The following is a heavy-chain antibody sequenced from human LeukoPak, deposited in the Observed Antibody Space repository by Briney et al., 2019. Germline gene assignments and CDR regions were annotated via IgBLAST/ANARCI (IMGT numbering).Heavy chain of an antibody. CDR3: AKDQRSGSYFDY. CDR1: GYTLTELS. V-gene: IGHV1-24*01. Sequence: ASVKVSCKFSGYTLTELSMHWVRQAPGKGLEWMGGFDPEDGETIYAQKFQGRVTMTEDTSTDTAYMELSSLRAEDTAVYYCAKDQRSGSYFDYWGQGTLVTVSS. D-gene: IGHD1-26*01. CDR2: FDPEDGET. J-gene: IGHJ4*02.